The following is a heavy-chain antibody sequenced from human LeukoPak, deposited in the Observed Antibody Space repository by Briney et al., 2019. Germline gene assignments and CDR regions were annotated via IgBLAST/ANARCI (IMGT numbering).Heavy chain of an antibody. V-gene: IGHV3-48*01. J-gene: IGHJ5*02. CDR2: ISSSSSTI. CDR1: GFTFSSYA. CDR3: ARGGGSFSSWFDP. Sequence: PGGSLRLSCAASGFTFSSYAMSWVRQAPGKGLEWVSYISSSSSTIYYADSVKGRFTISRDNAKNSLYLQMNSLRAEDTAVYYCARGGGSFSSWFDPWGQGTLVTVSS. D-gene: IGHD1-26*01.